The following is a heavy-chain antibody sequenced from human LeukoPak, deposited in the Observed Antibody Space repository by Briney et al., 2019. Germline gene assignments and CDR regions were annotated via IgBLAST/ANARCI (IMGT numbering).Heavy chain of an antibody. CDR1: GFSFSSYA. Sequence: GTSLRLSCAASGFSFSSYAMHWVRQAPGKGLEWVTLISYNGGFQYYSDSVKGRFTISRDNSKNTLYLQMNSLRPEDTAVYYCARGTLELRSGDAFDIWGQGTMVTVSS. CDR2: ISYNGGFQ. D-gene: IGHD1-7*01. V-gene: IGHV3-30*04. J-gene: IGHJ3*02. CDR3: ARGTLELRSGDAFDI.